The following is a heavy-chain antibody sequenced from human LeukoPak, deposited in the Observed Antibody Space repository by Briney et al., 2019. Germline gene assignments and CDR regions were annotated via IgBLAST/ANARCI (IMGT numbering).Heavy chain of an antibody. CDR2: INPSGGST. CDR1: GYTFTSYY. J-gene: IGHJ2*01. CDR3: ARDPYYYDTSGRVPYWYFDV. D-gene: IGHD3-22*01. Sequence: ASVKVSCKASGYTFTSYYMHWVRQAPGQGLEWMGIINPSGGSTSYAQKFQGRATMTRDTSTSTVYMELSSLRSDDTAVYYCARDPYYYDTSGRVPYWYFDVWGRGTLVTVSS. V-gene: IGHV1-46*01.